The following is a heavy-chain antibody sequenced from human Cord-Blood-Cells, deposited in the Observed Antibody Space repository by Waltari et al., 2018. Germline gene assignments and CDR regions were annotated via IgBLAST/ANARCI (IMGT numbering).Heavy chain of an antibody. CDR2: ISSSGSTI. J-gene: IGHJ3*02. CDR1: GFTFSSYE. V-gene: IGHV3-48*03. Sequence: EVQLVESGGGLVQPGGSLRLSCAAAGFTFSSYEMNWVRPVPGKGLEWVSYISSSGSTIYYADSVKGRFTISRDNAKNSLYLQMNSLRAEDTAVYYCARDWGSYYGSGSYAFDIWGQGTMVTVSS. D-gene: IGHD3-10*01. CDR3: ARDWGSYYGSGSYAFDI.